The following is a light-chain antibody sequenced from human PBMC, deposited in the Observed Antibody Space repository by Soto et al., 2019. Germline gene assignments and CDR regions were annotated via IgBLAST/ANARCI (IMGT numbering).Light chain of an antibody. J-gene: IGLJ3*02. CDR3: SSYTSSTTGV. V-gene: IGLV2-14*01. Sequence: QSALTQPASVSGSPGQSITISCTGTSSDVGFYNYVSWYQQHPGKAPKLMIYDVGNRPSGVSNRFSGSKSGNTASLTISGLQAEDEADYYCSSYTSSTTGVFGGGTKVTVL. CDR1: SSDVGFYNY. CDR2: DVG.